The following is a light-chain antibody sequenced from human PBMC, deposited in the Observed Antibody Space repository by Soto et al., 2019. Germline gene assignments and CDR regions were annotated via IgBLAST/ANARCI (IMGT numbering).Light chain of an antibody. Sequence: DVVLTQTPLSSPVTLGQPASISCRSSQSLVHSDGNTYLSWLHQRPGQPPRLLIYKNSNRLSGGPDRFSRSGAVTDFTLKISRVEAEDVGVYYCMQTSQSLTFGGGNKVEIK. CDR3: MQTSQSLT. CDR1: QSLVHSDGNTY. V-gene: IGKV2-24*01. J-gene: IGKJ4*01. CDR2: KNS.